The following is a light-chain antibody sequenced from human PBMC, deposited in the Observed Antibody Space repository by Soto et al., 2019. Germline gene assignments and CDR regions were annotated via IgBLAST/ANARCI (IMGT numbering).Light chain of an antibody. CDR1: SSDVGGYEY. CDR3: CSYAGSYTWV. J-gene: IGLJ3*02. Sequence: SALTQPRSVSGSPGQSVTISCTGTSSDVGGYEYVSWYQQDQGKAPQLMIYDVNKRPSGVPDRFSGSKSGNTASLTISGLQAEDETDYYCCSYAGSYTWVFGGGTKVTVL. V-gene: IGLV2-11*01. CDR2: DVN.